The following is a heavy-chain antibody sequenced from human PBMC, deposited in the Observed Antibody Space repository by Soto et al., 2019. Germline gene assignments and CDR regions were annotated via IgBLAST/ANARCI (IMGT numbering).Heavy chain of an antibody. Sequence: QVQLQESGPGLVKPSETLSLTCTVSGGSVSSGSYYWSWIRQPPGKGLEWIGYIYYSGSTNYNPSLQSRVTISVDTSKNQFALKLSSVTAADTAVYYCAGDVRGAARQRYYYYYGMDVWGQGTTVTVSS. D-gene: IGHD3-10*02. CDR3: AGDVRGAARQRYYYYYGMDV. CDR1: GGSVSSGSYY. V-gene: IGHV4-61*01. CDR2: IYYSGST. J-gene: IGHJ6*02.